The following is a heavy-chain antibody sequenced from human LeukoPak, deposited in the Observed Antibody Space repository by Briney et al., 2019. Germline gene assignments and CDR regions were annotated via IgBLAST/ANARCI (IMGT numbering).Heavy chain of an antibody. J-gene: IGHJ4*02. V-gene: IGHV3-7*01. CDR2: IKQDGSEK. CDR1: GFTFSSYW. Sequence: PGGSLRLSCAASGFTFSSYWMSWVRQAPGKGLEWVANIKQDGSEKYYVDSVKGRFTISRDNAKNSLYLQMNSLRAEDTAVYYCARAPRPSFGAVSYSSGWYFDYWGQGTLVTVSS. CDR3: ARAPRPSFGAVSYSSGWYFDY. D-gene: IGHD6-19*01.